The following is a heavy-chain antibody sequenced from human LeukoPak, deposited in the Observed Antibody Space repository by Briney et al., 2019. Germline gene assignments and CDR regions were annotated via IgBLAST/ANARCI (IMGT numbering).Heavy chain of an antibody. Sequence: GGSLRLSCAASGFTFSSYWMHWVRQAPGKGLVWVSLINSDGSSTSYADSVKGRFTISRNNTKNTLYLQMNSLRAEDTAVYYCARVRAYCGGDCYLDYFDYWGQGTLVTVSS. J-gene: IGHJ4*02. CDR3: ARVRAYCGGDCYLDYFDY. CDR1: GFTFSSYW. CDR2: INSDGSST. V-gene: IGHV3-74*01. D-gene: IGHD2-21*02.